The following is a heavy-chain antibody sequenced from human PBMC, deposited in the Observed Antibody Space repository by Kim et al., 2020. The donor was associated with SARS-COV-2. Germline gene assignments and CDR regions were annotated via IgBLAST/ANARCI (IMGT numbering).Heavy chain of an antibody. V-gene: IGHV4-30-2*05. J-gene: IGHJ4*02. Sequence: NQSRKCRVPISVATSKNQFSLKLSSVTAAATALYYCARTPLGSSCPFDYWGQGTLVTVSS. CDR3: ARTPLGSSCPFDY. D-gene: IGHD6-13*01.